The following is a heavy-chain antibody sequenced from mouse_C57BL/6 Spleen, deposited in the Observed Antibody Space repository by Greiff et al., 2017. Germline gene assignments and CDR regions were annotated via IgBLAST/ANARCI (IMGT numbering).Heavy chain of an antibody. CDR2: ISYDGSN. CDR1: GYSITSGYY. J-gene: IGHJ3*01. CDR3: AREEAYLFAY. D-gene: IGHD5-5*01. Sequence: ESGPGLVKPSQSLSLTCSVTGYSITSGYYWNWIRQFPGNKLEWMGYISYDGSNNYNPSLKNRISITRDTSKNQFFLKLNSVTTEDTATYYCAREEAYLFAYWGQGTLVTVSA. V-gene: IGHV3-6*01.